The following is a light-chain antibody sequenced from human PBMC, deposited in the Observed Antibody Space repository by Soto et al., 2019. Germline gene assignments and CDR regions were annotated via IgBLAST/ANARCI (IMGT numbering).Light chain of an antibody. J-gene: IGKJ2*01. Sequence: DIQMTQSPSSLSASVGDRVTITCRASQTISTYLNWYQQNPGKAPKLLIYAASNLQNGVPSRFSGSGSGTDFTRTISCLHPEDFAAYYCQKSSSIPYTFGQGTKLEIK. CDR2: AAS. CDR1: QTISTY. V-gene: IGKV1-39*01. CDR3: QKSSSIPYT.